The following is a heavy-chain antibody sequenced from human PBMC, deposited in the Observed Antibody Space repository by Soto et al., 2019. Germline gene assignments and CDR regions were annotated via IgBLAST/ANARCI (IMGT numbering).Heavy chain of an antibody. J-gene: IGHJ6*02. CDR1: GDSVSSNSAA. CDR2: TYCRSKWYN. CDR3: AREGWFGDEVYYGMDV. D-gene: IGHD3-10*01. Sequence: SQTLSLTCAISGDSVSSNSAAWNWIRQSPSRGLEWLGRTYCRSKWYNDYAVSVKSRITINPDTSKNQFSLQLNSVTPEDTAVYYCAREGWFGDEVYYGMDVWGQGTTVTVSS. V-gene: IGHV6-1*01.